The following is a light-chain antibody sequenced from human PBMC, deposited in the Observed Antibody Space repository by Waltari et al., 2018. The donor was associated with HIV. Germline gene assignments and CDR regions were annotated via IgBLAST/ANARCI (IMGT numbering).Light chain of an antibody. CDR1: QNISSDS. Sequence: IVLTQSPGTLSLSPGERAALSCKASQNISSDSLAWYQQKFGQSPSLLIYNATTRATDIPDRFSGSGSGTDFTLTISRLQPADFAVYFCRHYDNSPPITFGPGT. V-gene: IGKV3-20*01. CDR2: NAT. J-gene: IGKJ3*01. CDR3: RHYDNSPPIT.